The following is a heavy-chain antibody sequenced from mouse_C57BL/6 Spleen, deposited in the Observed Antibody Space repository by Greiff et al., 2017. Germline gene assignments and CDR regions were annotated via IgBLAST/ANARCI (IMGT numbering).Heavy chain of an antibody. D-gene: IGHD2-4*01. CDR3: ARHEDRRDDYDAYYYAMDY. Sequence: QVQLQQSGAELVKPGASVKLSCKASGYTLTEYTIHWVKQRSGQGLEWIGWFYPGSGSIKYNEKFKDKATLTADKASSTVYMELSRLTSEDSAVYFCARHEDRRDDYDAYYYAMDYWGQGTSVTVSS. CDR1: GYTLTEYT. V-gene: IGHV1-62-2*01. J-gene: IGHJ4*01. CDR2: FYPGSGSI.